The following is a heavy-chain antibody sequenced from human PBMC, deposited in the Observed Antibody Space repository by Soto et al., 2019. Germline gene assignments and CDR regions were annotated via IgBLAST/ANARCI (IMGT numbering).Heavy chain of an antibody. J-gene: IGHJ4*02. CDR3: ARGGTPIDY. Sequence: QVQLVQSGAEVKKPGASVKVSCKASGYTFTNFGISWVRQAPGQGLEWMGWISAYNGNTNYAQNFLGRVTMTTDTSXXXXXMXXRXXXXXXXXXXXXARGGTPIDYWGQGTLVTVSS. D-gene: IGHD3-16*01. CDR2: ISAYNGNT. V-gene: IGHV1-18*01. CDR1: GYTFTNFG.